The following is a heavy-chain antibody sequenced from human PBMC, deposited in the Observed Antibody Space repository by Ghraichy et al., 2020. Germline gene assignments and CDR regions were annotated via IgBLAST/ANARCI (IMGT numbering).Heavy chain of an antibody. CDR1: GGSFSGYY. Sequence: SETLSLTCAVYGGSFSGYYWSWIRQPPGKGLEWIGEINHSGSTNYNPSLKSRVTISVDTSKNQFSLKLSSVTAADTAVYYCACGYSGYPLPVGYYGMDVWGQGTTVTVSS. CDR3: ACGYSGYPLPVGYYGMDV. J-gene: IGHJ6*02. CDR2: INHSGST. D-gene: IGHD5-12*01. V-gene: IGHV4-34*01.